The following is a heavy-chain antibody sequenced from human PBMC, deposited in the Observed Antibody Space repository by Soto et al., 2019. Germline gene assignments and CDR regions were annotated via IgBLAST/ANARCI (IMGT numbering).Heavy chain of an antibody. CDR2: ISGSGGST. V-gene: IGHV3-23*01. Sequence: GGSLRLSCAASGFTFSSYAMSWVRQAPGKGLEWVSAISGSGGSTYYADSVKGRFTISRDNSKNTLYLQMNSLRAEDTAVNYCAKDTGPGWATMGTNWFDPWGQGTLVTVSS. D-gene: IGHD5-12*01. CDR1: GFTFSSYA. CDR3: AKDTGPGWATMGTNWFDP. J-gene: IGHJ5*02.